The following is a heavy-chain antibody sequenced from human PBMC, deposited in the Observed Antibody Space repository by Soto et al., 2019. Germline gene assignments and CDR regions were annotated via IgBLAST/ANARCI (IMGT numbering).Heavy chain of an antibody. CDR3: GKSPDFYYYSVDF. V-gene: IGHV3-23*01. CDR2: ITGSGTST. J-gene: IGHJ6*02. Sequence: GSLRLSSAASGLSFSGYGMSWVGQAPGKGLEWVSSITGSGTSTYYADSVKGRFIISRDNSKNTVSLQMNSLRADDTAVYYWGKSPDFYYYSVDFWGQGTTVTVSS. CDR1: GLSFSGYG.